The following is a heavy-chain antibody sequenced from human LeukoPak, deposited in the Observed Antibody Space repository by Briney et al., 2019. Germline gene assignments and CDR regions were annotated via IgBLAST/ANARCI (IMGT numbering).Heavy chain of an antibody. CDR2: IYHSGST. CDR3: ARQSLVRYFDWLPRLNYYYYYYMDV. V-gene: IGHV4-38-2*02. Sequence: SETLSLTCTVSGYSISSGYYWGWIRQPPGKGLEWIGSIYHSGSTYYNPSLKSRVTISVDTSKNQFSLKLSSVTAADTAVYYCARQSLVRYFDWLPRLNYYYYYYMDVWGKGTTVTISS. J-gene: IGHJ6*03. CDR1: GYSISSGYY. D-gene: IGHD3-9*01.